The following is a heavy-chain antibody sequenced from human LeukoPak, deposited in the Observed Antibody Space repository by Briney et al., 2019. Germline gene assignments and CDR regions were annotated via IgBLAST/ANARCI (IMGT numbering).Heavy chain of an antibody. Sequence: GESLKISCKGSGYSFTSYWIGWVRRMPGKGLEWMGIIYPGDSDTRYSPSFQGQVTISADKSISTAYLQWSSLKASDTAMYYCARSLGLYDSSGFNWFDPWGQGTLVTVSS. V-gene: IGHV5-51*01. J-gene: IGHJ5*02. CDR2: IYPGDSDT. D-gene: IGHD3-22*01. CDR1: GYSFTSYW. CDR3: ARSLGLYDSSGFNWFDP.